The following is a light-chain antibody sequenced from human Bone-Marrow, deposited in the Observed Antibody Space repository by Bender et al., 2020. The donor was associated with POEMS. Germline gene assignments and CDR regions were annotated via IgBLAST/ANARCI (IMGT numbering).Light chain of an antibody. Sequence: SYELTQPPSVSVSPGQTARIPCSGDALPNQYAYWYQQKPGQAPVLLMYKDKDRPSGIPERFSGSRSGTTATLTIGGVQAEDEADDYCQSTDGTGAYKVFGGGTKLTVL. CDR2: KDK. CDR3: QSTDGTGAYKV. CDR1: ALPNQY. J-gene: IGLJ3*02. V-gene: IGLV3-25*03.